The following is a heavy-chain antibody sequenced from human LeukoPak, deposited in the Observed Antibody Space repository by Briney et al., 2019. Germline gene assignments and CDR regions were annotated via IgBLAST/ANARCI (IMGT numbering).Heavy chain of an antibody. CDR2: ISSSSSYI. J-gene: IGHJ4*02. Sequence: GGSLSLSCAASGFTFSSYRMNWVRQAPGKGLEWVSSISSSSSYIYYADSVKGRFTISRDNAKNSLYLQMNSLRAEDTAVYYCARVTEAPDYFDYWGQGTLVTVSS. CDR3: ARVTEAPDYFDY. CDR1: GFTFSSYR. V-gene: IGHV3-21*01.